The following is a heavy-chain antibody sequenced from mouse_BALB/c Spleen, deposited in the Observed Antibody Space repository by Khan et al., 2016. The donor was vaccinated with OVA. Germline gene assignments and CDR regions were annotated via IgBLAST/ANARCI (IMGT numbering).Heavy chain of an antibody. D-gene: IGHD2-2*01. CDR2: INPDSGTI. CDR1: GFDFSRYW. J-gene: IGHJ4*01. CDR3: ARSLWLRYAMDY. Sequence: EVKLLESGGGLVQPGGSLKLSCAASGFDFSRYWMSWVRQAPGKGLEWIGNINPDSGTINYTPSLKDKFIISRDNAKNTLYLQMSKVRSEDIALYYCARSLWLRYAMDYWGQGTSVTVSS. V-gene: IGHV4-1*02.